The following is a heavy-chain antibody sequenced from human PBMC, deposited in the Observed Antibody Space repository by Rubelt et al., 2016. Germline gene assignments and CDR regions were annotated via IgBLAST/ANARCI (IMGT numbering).Heavy chain of an antibody. Sequence: QVQLQQWGAGLLKPSETLSLTCAVYGGSFSDYYWSWIRQPPGKGLEWIGEINHSGSTNYNPSLKSRVTISVDTSKNQFSRNLGSVTAADTALYYCARLYSSTWTPYYFDYWGQGTLVTVSS. J-gene: IGHJ4*02. CDR1: GGSFSDYY. CDR2: INHSGST. CDR3: ARLYSSTWTPYYFDY. D-gene: IGHD6-13*01. V-gene: IGHV4-34*01.